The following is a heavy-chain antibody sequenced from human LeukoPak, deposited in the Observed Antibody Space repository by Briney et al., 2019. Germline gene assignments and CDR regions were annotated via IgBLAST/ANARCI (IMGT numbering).Heavy chain of an antibody. CDR2: ISWNSGII. CDR1: GFTFDDSA. D-gene: IGHD3-22*01. CDR3: AKGPPYYSDSSGYFQH. Sequence: GGSLRLSCAASGFTFDDSAMHWVREVPGKGLEWVSGISWNSGIIDYADSVKGRFTISRDNAKNSLYLQMNNLRPDDTAFYYCAKGPPYYSDSSGYFQHWGQGTLVTVSS. J-gene: IGHJ1*01. V-gene: IGHV3-9*01.